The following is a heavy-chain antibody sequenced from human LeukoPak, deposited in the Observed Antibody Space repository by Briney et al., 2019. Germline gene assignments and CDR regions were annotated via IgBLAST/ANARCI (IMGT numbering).Heavy chain of an antibody. V-gene: IGHV3-30-3*01. CDR3: AKGRSGIYDAFDI. CDR1: GFTFSSNA. D-gene: IGHD3-10*01. CDR2: ISYDGSNK. Sequence: GGSLRLSCAASGFTFSSNAMHWVRQAPGKGLEWVAVISYDGSNKYYADSVKGRFTISRDNSKKMLYLQMNSLRAEDTAVYSCAKGRSGIYDAFDIWGQGTMVTVSS. J-gene: IGHJ3*02.